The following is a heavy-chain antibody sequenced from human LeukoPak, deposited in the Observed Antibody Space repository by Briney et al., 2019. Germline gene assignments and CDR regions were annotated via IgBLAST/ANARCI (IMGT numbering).Heavy chain of an antibody. CDR2: ITSSSSYI. CDR3: ARVTWLSAAGTEGNFDY. J-gene: IGHJ4*02. CDR1: GFTFSSYT. V-gene: IGHV3-21*01. Sequence: PGGSLRLSCAASGFTFSSYTMNWVRQAPGKGLEWVSSITSSSSYIYYADSVKGRFTISRHNAKNSLYLQMDSLRAEDTAVYYCARVTWLSAAGTEGNFDYWGQGTLVTVPS. D-gene: IGHD6-13*01.